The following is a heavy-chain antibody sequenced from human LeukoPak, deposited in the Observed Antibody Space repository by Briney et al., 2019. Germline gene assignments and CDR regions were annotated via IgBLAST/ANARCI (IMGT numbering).Heavy chain of an antibody. CDR3: TRGKPWAVVVIAAGLDY. Sequence: SETLSLTCTVSGGSISRYYWSWVRQPAGGGLEWVRRIYTSGSTNYNPSLKSRVTMSVDTSKNPFSLKLSSVTAANTAKYYCTRGKPWAVVVIAAGLDYWGQGTLVAVSS. V-gene: IGHV4-4*07. CDR1: GGSISRYY. D-gene: IGHD2-15*01. CDR2: IYTSGST. J-gene: IGHJ4*02.